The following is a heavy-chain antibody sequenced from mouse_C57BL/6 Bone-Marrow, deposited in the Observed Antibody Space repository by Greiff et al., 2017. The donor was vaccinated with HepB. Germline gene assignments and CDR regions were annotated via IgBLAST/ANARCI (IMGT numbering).Heavy chain of an antibody. CDR2: FYPGCGSI. CDR3: ARHGGIYYDYDVDYAMDY. V-gene: IGHV1-62-2*01. Sequence: QVQLQQSGAELVKPGASVKLSCKASGYTFTEYTIHWVKQRSGQGLEWIGWFYPGCGSIKYNEKFKDKATLTADKSSSTVYMELSSLTSEDSAVYVCARHGGIYYDYDVDYAMDYWGQGTSVTVSS. D-gene: IGHD2-4*01. J-gene: IGHJ4*01. CDR1: GYTFTEYT.